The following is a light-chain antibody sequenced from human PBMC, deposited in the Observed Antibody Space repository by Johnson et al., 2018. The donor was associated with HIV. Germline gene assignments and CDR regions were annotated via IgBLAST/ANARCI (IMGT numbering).Light chain of an antibody. Sequence: QSVLTQPPSVSAAPGQTVNISCSGTTSNIGSNSVSWYQHLPGIAPKLLVYDRNNRPSGIPDRSSVSKFGTSTTLVITGLHTGDEADSDCGTWDSSLSVYVFVTGTKVTVL. CDR1: TSNIGSNS. J-gene: IGLJ1*01. CDR3: GTWDSSLSVYV. V-gene: IGLV1-51*01. CDR2: DRN.